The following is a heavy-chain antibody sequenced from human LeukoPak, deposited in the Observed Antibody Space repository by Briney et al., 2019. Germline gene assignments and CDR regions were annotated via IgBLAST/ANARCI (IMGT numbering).Heavy chain of an antibody. Sequence: GASVKVSCKASGYTFASYDINWVRQATGQGLEWMGWMNPNSGNTGYAQKFQGRVTMTRNTSISTAYMELSSPRSEDTAVYYCAGVLNRADSSGWYYFEYWGQGTVVTVSS. CDR3: AGVLNRADSSGWYYFEY. V-gene: IGHV1-8*01. CDR1: GYTFASYD. CDR2: MNPNSGNT. D-gene: IGHD6-19*01. J-gene: IGHJ4*02.